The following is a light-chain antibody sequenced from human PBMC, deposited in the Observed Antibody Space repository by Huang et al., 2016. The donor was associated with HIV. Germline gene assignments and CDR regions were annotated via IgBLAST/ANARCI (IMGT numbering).Light chain of an antibody. CDR2: DAS. CDR1: QSVGSY. CDR3: QQRSNRTPTT. J-gene: IGKJ1*01. Sequence: IILTQSPATLSLSPGERATLSCRASQSVGSYLAWYPQKPGQAPRLLSYDASNRATGIPARFSGGGSGTDCTLTSRGLEPDDFAVYFCQQRSNRTPTTFGQGTKVE. V-gene: IGKV3-11*01.